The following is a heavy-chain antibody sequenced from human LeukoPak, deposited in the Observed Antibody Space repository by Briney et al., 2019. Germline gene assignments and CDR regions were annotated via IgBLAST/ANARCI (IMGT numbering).Heavy chain of an antibody. V-gene: IGHV1-2*02. J-gene: IGHJ5*02. CDR1: GYTFTGYF. Sequence: ASVQVSCKASGYTFTGYFIHWVRQAPGQRPEWMGWMNPSSGVTSFAQKFQGRVTMTRDTSISTAYMELNRLKSDDTAVYYCARGRATSMAAAGTPWFDPWGQGTLVTVSS. D-gene: IGHD6-13*01. CDR2: MNPSSGVT. CDR3: ARGRATSMAAAGTPWFDP.